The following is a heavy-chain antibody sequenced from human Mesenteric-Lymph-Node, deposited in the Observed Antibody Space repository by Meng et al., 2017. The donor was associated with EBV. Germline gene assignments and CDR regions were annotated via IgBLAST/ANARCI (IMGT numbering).Heavy chain of an antibody. D-gene: IGHD3-22*01. CDR3: ARDRGGGYDRGYYFDY. CDR2: TYHKGIT. J-gene: IGHJ4*02. Sequence: RGVVKPLGSRVSSGVCLGCFSRRANWGGGGGPAPGRGRGVIGETYHKGITNHNPPLKGRVTISLDKSKNQFIRKLSSVPAADTAVYYCARDRGGGYDRGYYFDYWGQGTLVTVSS. CDR1: GCFSRRANW. V-gene: IGHV4-4*02.